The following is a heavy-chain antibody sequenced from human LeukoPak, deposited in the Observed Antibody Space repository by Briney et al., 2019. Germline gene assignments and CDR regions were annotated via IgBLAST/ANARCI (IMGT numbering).Heavy chain of an antibody. J-gene: IGHJ5*02. V-gene: IGHV3-23*01. CDR1: GFSFSTYW. Sequence: PGGSLRLSCAASGFSFSTYWFGWDRQAPGKGRGWVSGISASGGDTFYADSEKGRFTISRDNSKNTLSLQMNSLRVEDTAIYYCAKDVRRCNGACTWGQGTLVTVSS. CDR3: AKDVRRCNGACT. CDR2: ISASGGDT. D-gene: IGHD2-8*01.